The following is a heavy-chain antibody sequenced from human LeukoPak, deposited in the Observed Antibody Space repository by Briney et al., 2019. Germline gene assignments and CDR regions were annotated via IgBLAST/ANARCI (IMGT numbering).Heavy chain of an antibody. CDR1: GYSFTNYW. CDR3: ARGGHFDWLSSHFDY. CDR2: IYPGDSDT. J-gene: IGHJ4*02. D-gene: IGHD3-9*01. Sequence: GESLKISRKGSGYSFTNYWIGWVRQMPGKGLEWMGIIYPGDSDTRYSPSFQGQVTISADKSISTAYLQWSSLKASDTAMYYCARGGHFDWLSSHFDYWGQGTLVTVSS. V-gene: IGHV5-51*01.